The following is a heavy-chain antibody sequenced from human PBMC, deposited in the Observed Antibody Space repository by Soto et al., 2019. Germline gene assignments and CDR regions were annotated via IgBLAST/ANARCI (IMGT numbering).Heavy chain of an antibody. V-gene: IGHV3-21*01. CDR2: ISPNSDYI. D-gene: IGHD2-21*01. J-gene: IGHJ4*02. CDR3: ARELGDYYSGTSY. Sequence: GGSLRLSCTVSGFNFKTYAMNWVRQAPGKGLEWVSYISPNSDYIYYSDSLKGRVTISRDNAKNSLYLQMDSLRVEDTALYFCARELGDYYSGTSYWGQGALVTVSS. CDR1: GFNFKTYA.